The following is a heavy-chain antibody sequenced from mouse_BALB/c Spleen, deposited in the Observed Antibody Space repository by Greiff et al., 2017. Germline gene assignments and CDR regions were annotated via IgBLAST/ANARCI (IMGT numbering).Heavy chain of an antibody. J-gene: IGHJ4*01. CDR3: ASLGAYAMDY. Sequence: DVQLVESGGGLVKPGGSLKLSCAASGFTFSDYYMYWVRQTPEKRLEWVATISDGGSYTYYPDSVKGRFTISRDNAKNNLYLQMSSLKSEDTAMYYCASLGAYAMDYWGQGTSVTVSS. CDR2: ISDGGSYT. CDR1: GFTFSDYY. V-gene: IGHV5-4*02. D-gene: IGHD3-3*01.